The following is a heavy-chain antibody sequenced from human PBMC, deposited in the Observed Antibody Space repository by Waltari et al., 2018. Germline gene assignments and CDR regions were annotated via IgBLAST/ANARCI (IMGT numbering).Heavy chain of an antibody. CDR2: INSGGDT. J-gene: IGHJ2*01. CDR3: ARDVTGYYYFDL. Sequence: EVQLVESGGGLIQPGGSLRLSCAASGFTVSSNYMSWVRQAPGTGVEWVSGINSGGDTHDADSVKGRFTISRDNSKNTVYLQMNTLRSEDTALYYCARDVTGYYYFDLWGRGTLVTVSS. V-gene: IGHV3-53*01. CDR1: GFTVSSNY.